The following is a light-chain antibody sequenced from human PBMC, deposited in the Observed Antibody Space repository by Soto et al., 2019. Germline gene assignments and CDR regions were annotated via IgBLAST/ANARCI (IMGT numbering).Light chain of an antibody. CDR1: QSLSSW. V-gene: IGKV1-5*03. J-gene: IGKJ1*01. Sequence: DIQMTQSPSTLSASAGDRVTITCRASQSLSSWLAWYQQKPGKAPKLLIYKASNLESGVPSRFSGSGSATEFALTISSLQPDDFATYYCQQYNSFPWTFGQGTKVEIK. CDR3: QQYNSFPWT. CDR2: KAS.